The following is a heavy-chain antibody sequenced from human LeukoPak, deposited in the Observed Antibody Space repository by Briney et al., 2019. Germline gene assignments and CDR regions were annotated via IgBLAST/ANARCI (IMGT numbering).Heavy chain of an antibody. Sequence: ASVKVSCKASGYTFSHYGISWVRQAPGQGLEWVGWSSAYKGNTNYAQKFQGRVTMTTDTSTNTAYMELRSLTSDDTAVYYCARDRSSSDYWGQGTLVTVSS. CDR2: SSAYKGNT. CDR3: ARDRSSSDY. CDR1: GYTFSHYG. V-gene: IGHV1-18*01. J-gene: IGHJ4*02.